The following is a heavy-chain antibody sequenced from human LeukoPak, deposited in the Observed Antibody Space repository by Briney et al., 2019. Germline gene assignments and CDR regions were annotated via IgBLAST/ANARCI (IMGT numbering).Heavy chain of an antibody. CDR1: GFTFSSYW. Sequence: GGSLRLSCAASGFTFSSYWMHWVRQAPGKGLVWVSHIESDGSSASYADSVKGRFTISRDNAKNTLYLQMNSLRAEDTAVYYCARVVDTHFDYWGQGTLVTVSS. V-gene: IGHV3-74*01. D-gene: IGHD5-18*01. J-gene: IGHJ4*02. CDR2: IESDGSSA. CDR3: ARVVDTHFDY.